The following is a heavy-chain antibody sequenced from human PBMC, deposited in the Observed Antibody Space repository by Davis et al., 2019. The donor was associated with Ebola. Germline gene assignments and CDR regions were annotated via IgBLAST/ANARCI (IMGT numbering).Heavy chain of an antibody. CDR2: IKSKTVGGTT. CDR1: GFTFSNAW. Sequence: GGSLRLSCAASGFTFSNAWMNWVRQAPGKGLEWVGRIKSKTVGGTTDYAAPVKGRFTISRDDSKNTLYLQMNSLKTEDTAVYYCTTDPYYDFWSGYSHDYWGQGTLVTVSS. CDR3: TTDPYYDFWSGYSHDY. D-gene: IGHD3-3*01. V-gene: IGHV3-15*07. J-gene: IGHJ4*02.